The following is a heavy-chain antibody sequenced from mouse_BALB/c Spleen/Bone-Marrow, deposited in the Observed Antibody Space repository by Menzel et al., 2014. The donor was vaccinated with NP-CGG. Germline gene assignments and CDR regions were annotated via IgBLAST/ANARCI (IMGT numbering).Heavy chain of an antibody. D-gene: IGHD1-3*01. CDR3: AKSGAYDYAMDY. V-gene: IGHV1-82*01. Sequence: QVQLQQSGPELVKPGASVKLSCKASGYAFSSSCMNWVQQRPGQGLEWIGRIYPGDGDTNYHGKFKGKSTLTADKSASTAYMQLSSLTSVDSAVYFCAKSGAYDYAMDYWGQGTPVTVSS. CDR1: GYAFSSSC. CDR2: IYPGDGDT. J-gene: IGHJ4*01.